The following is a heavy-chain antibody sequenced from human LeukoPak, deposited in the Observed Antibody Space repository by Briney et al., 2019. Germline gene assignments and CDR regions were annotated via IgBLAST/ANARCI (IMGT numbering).Heavy chain of an antibody. J-gene: IGHJ4*02. CDR1: GFTFSSYA. Sequence: GGSLRLSCAASGFTFSSYAMSWVRQAPGKGLEWVSAISGSGGSTYYADSVKGRFTISRDNPKNTLYLQMNSLRAEDTAVYYCANGYCSSTSCSSLGVWWGQGTLVTVSS. V-gene: IGHV3-23*01. CDR2: ISGSGGST. D-gene: IGHD2-2*03. CDR3: ANGYCSSTSCSSLGVW.